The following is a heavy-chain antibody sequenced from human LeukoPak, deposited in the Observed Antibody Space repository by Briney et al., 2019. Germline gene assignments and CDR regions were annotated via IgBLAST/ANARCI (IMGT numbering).Heavy chain of an antibody. V-gene: IGHV1-46*03. J-gene: IGHJ3*02. D-gene: IGHD2-2*01. CDR2: INPSGGST. CDR3: ARDSQIVPAAAGAFDI. Sequence: GASVKVSCKASGYTFTSYYMHWVRQAPAQGLEWMGIINPSGGSTSYAQKFQGRVTMTRDTSTSTVYMELSSLRSEDTAVYYCARDSQIVPAAAGAFDIWGQGTMVTVSS. CDR1: GYTFTSYY.